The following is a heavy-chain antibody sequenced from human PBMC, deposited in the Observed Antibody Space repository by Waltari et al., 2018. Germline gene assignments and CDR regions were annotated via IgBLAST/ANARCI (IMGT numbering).Heavy chain of an antibody. V-gene: IGHV3-9*01. CDR3: AKDRNPRYGSGSYIFDY. CDR2: ISWNSGSI. D-gene: IGHD3-10*01. CDR1: GFTFDDYA. J-gene: IGHJ4*02. Sequence: EVQLVESGGGLVQPGRSLRLSCAASGFTFDDYAMHWVRQAPGKGLEWVSGISWNSGSIGYADSVKGRFTISRDKAKNSLYLQMNSLRAEDTAVYYCAKDRNPRYGSGSYIFDYWGQGTLVTVSS.